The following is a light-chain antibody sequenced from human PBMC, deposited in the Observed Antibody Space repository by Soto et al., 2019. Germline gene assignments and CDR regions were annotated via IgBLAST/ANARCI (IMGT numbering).Light chain of an antibody. CDR2: EAS. CDR1: QTVRSNY. J-gene: IGKJ5*01. CDR3: QQSNSTPQT. Sequence: EFVLTQSPGTLSLSPGERATLSCRASQTVRSNYLAWYQEKPGQAPRLLIYEASSRATGSPDRFSGGGAVTEFTLTISSLQSEDFATYCCQQSNSTPQTFGQGTRLEIK. V-gene: IGKV3D-20*02.